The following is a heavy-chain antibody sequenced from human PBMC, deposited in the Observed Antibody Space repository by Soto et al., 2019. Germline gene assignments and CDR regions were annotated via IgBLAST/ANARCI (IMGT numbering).Heavy chain of an antibody. CDR3: TTDLGLDYYYYGMDV. V-gene: IGHV3-15*01. CDR2: IKSKTDGGKT. J-gene: IGHJ6*02. D-gene: IGHD7-27*01. Sequence: PGGTPELSCAASGFTLSNAWMCCVRQAPGKGMYWVGRIKSKTDGGKTDYAAPVKGRFTISRDDSKNTLYLQMNSLKTEDTAVYYCTTDLGLDYYYYGMDVWGQGTTVTVS. CDR1: GFTLSNAW.